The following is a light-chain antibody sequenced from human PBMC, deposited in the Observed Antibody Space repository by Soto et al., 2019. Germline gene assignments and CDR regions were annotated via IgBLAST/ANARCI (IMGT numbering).Light chain of an antibody. CDR2: DAS. CDR1: QSVSSY. J-gene: IGKJ4*02. Sequence: EIVLTQSPATLSLSPGERATLSCRASQSVSSYLAWYQQKPGQAPRLLIYDASNSPTGIPARFSGSGSGTDFPLTISSLEPEDFAVFYCQQRSNWPPAITFCGGTKVEIK. V-gene: IGKV3-11*01. CDR3: QQRSNWPPAIT.